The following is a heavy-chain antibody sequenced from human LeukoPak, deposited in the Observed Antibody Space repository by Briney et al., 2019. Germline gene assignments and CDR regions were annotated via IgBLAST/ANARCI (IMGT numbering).Heavy chain of an antibody. V-gene: IGHV3-21*01. Sequence: PGGSLRLSCAASGFTFSSYNMKWVGQAPGKGLEWVSSISSRSSYIFYEDPVKGRFTISRDNAKKSLYLQMNSLRAEDTAVYYCASGVNYFDYWGQGTLVTVSS. CDR2: ISSRSSYI. D-gene: IGHD3-3*01. CDR1: GFTFSSYN. CDR3: ASGVNYFDY. J-gene: IGHJ4*02.